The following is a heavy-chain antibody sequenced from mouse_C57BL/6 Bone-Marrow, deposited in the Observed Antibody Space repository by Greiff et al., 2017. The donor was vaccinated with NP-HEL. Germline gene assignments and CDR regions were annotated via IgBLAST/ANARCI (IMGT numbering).Heavy chain of an antibody. CDR1: GFSLTSYG. Sequence: QVHVKQSGPGLVAPSQSLSITCTVSGFSLTSYGVHWVRQPPGKGLEWLVVIWSDGSTTYNSALKSRLSISKDNSKSQVFLKMNSLQTDDTAMYYCARHGLTTAGYYYAMDYWGQGTSVTVSS. CDR3: ARHGLTTAGYYYAMDY. V-gene: IGHV2-6-1*01. D-gene: IGHD1-2*01. CDR2: IWSDGST. J-gene: IGHJ4*01.